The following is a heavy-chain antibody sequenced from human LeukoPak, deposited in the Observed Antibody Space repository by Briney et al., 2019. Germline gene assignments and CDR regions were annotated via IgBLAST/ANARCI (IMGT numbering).Heavy chain of an antibody. V-gene: IGHV3-33*01. D-gene: IGHD3-10*01. CDR3: ARLYGAGSYRDNWFDP. Sequence: QPGRSLRLSCAASGFTFSSYGMHWVRQAPGKGLEWVAVIWYDGSNKYYADSVKGRFTISRDNSKNTLYLQMNSLRAEDTAVYYCARLYGAGSYRDNWFDPWGQGTLVTVSS. CDR2: IWYDGSNK. J-gene: IGHJ5*02. CDR1: GFTFSSYG.